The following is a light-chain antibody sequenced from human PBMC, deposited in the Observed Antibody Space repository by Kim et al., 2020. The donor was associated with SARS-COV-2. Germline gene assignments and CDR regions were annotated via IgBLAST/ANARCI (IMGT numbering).Light chain of an antibody. V-gene: IGLV3-1*01. Sequence: SLSPGQKAIRPCSGDKLGDKYACWYQQKPGQSLVLVISEDTKRPSGIPERFSGSNSGNTATLTISGTQAMDEADYYCQAWDSSTVVFGGGTQLTVL. J-gene: IGLJ3*02. CDR3: QAWDSSTVV. CDR2: EDT. CDR1: KLGDKY.